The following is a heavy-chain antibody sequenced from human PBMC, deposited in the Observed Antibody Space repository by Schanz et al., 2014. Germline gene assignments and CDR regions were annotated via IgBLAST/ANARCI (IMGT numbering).Heavy chain of an antibody. CDR2: IGAFQGNT. CDR1: GYYFGGFG. CDR3: LRANPTQHVVLPDALRY. D-gene: IGHD2-2*01. J-gene: IGHJ4*02. V-gene: IGHV1-18*01. Sequence: QVQLVQSGTEVKKPGASMKISCKAFGYYFGGFGISWVRQAPGQGFEWMGWIGAFQGNTKYAQKFQDRVTLTSDTSASTAYRELRSLRPDDTAVYYCLRANPTQHVVLPDALRYWGQGTLVSVSS.